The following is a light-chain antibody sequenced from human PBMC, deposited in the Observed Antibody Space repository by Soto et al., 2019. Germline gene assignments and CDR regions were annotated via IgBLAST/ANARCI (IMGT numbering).Light chain of an antibody. CDR2: GAS. CDR3: QQYGSSPRIT. V-gene: IGKV3-20*01. CDR1: QSVSSSY. J-gene: IGKJ5*01. Sequence: EIVLTQSPSTLSSSPGERATLSCMASQSVSSSYLAWYQQKPGQAPRLLIYGASSRATGIPDRFSGSGSGTDFTLTISRLEPEDFAVYYCQQYGSSPRITFGQGTRLEI.